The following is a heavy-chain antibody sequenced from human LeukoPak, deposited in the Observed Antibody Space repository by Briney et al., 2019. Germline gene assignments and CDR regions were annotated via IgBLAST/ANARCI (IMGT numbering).Heavy chain of an antibody. D-gene: IGHD5-18*01. V-gene: IGHV3-33*01. CDR2: MWYDGSNK. Sequence: GGSRRLSWAASGFTFSSYAMHWVRQAPGRGLEWVAIMWYDGSNKYYTDSVKGRFTISRDNSKNTLYLQMNSLRVEGTAVYYCAREDTALVIAYWGQGTLVTVSS. J-gene: IGHJ4*02. CDR1: GFTFSSYA. CDR3: AREDTALVIAY.